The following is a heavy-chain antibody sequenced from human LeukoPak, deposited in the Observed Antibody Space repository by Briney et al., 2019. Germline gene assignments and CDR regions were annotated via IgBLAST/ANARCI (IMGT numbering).Heavy chain of an antibody. V-gene: IGHV3-7*01. Sequence: GGSLRLSCAASGFTFSSYWMSWVRQAPGKGLEWVANIKQDGSEKYYVDSVKGRFTISRDNAKNSLYLQMNSLRAEDTAVYYCARGTRLSSSSWYYGMDVWGQGTMVTVSS. D-gene: IGHD6-13*01. CDR1: GFTFSSYW. J-gene: IGHJ6*02. CDR3: ARGTRLSSSSWYYGMDV. CDR2: IKQDGSEK.